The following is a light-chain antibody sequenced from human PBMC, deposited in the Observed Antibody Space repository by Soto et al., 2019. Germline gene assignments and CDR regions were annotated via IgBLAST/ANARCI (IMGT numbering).Light chain of an antibody. CDR1: QSVSST. J-gene: IGKJ1*01. Sequence: EIVLTQSPATLSLSPGERATLSCRASQSVSSTKSAWYQQKPGQAPRLLIYDASNRATGIPARFSGSGSGTDFTLTISSLEPEDFAVYYCQQRSNWPRTFGQGTKVDIK. V-gene: IGKV3-11*01. CDR3: QQRSNWPRT. CDR2: DAS.